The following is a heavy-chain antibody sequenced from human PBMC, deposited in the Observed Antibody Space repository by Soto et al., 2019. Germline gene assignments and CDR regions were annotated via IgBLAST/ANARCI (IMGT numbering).Heavy chain of an antibody. CDR3: VSGRGYYDILTGYYMGPGPFDY. Sequence: QVQLVESGGGLVKPGGSLRLSCAASGFTFSDYYMSWIRQAPGKGLEWVSYISSSGSTIYYADSVKGRFTISRDNAKNSLYLQMNSLRAEDTAVYYCVSGRGYYDILTGYYMGPGPFDYWGQGTLVTVSS. D-gene: IGHD3-9*01. CDR2: ISSSGSTI. J-gene: IGHJ4*02. V-gene: IGHV3-11*01. CDR1: GFTFSDYY.